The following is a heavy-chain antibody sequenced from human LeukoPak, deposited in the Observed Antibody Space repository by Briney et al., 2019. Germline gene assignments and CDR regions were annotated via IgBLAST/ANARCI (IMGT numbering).Heavy chain of an antibody. V-gene: IGHV4-30-4*07. CDR1: GGSISRGGYS. CDR3: ARDRVGQQLVGRKYYYYYMDV. D-gene: IGHD6-13*01. J-gene: IGHJ6*03. Sequence: SETLSLTCEVSGGSISRGGYSYSWIRQPPGKGLEWIGYISDTVNTYYNPSLKSRVSISMDTSKNQLSLELRSVTAADTAVYYCARDRVGQQLVGRKYYYYYMDVWGKGTTVTISS. CDR2: ISDTVNT.